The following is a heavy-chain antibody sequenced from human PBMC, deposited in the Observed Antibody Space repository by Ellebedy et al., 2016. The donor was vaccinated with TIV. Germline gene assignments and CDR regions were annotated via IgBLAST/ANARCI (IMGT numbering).Heavy chain of an antibody. CDR3: AKGHRIVVVPAALPD. D-gene: IGHD2-2*01. J-gene: IGHJ4*02. CDR1: GFTFSRFG. V-gene: IGHV3-30*13. Sequence: GGSLRLSXAASGFTFSRFGIHWVRQAPGKGLEWVALISDDGSEKYYTDSVKGRFTISRDNSKIRVFLQLNSLRVEDTAVYYCAKGHRIVVVPAALPDWGQGTLVTVSS. CDR2: ISDDGSEK.